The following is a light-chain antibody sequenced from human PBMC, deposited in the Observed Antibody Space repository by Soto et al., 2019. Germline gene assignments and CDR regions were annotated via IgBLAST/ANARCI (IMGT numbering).Light chain of an antibody. Sequence: QSALTQPASGSGAPGQSITISCTGTSSDVGDYNYVSWYQHHPGKAPKVMIYEVRNRPSGVSNRFSGSKSGNTASLTISGRQAEDEADYYCSSYSSSSTWVFGGGTKLTVL. CDR1: SSDVGDYNY. CDR3: SSYSSSSTWV. J-gene: IGLJ3*02. CDR2: EVR. V-gene: IGLV2-14*01.